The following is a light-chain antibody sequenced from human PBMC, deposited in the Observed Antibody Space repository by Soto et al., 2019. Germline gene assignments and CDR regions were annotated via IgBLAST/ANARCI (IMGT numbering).Light chain of an antibody. CDR2: GAS. CDR1: PSVSSSY. Sequence: EIVLTQSPGTLSLSPGERATLSCRASPSVSSSYLAWYQQKPGQAPRPLIYGASSRATGIPDRFSGSGSGTDVSLTISRLEREDFAVYYCQQYGSSPPWTFGQGTKVEIK. CDR3: QQYGSSPPWT. J-gene: IGKJ1*01. V-gene: IGKV3-20*01.